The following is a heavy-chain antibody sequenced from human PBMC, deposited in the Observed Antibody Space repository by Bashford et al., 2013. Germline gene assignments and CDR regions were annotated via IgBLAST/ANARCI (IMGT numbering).Heavy chain of an antibody. Sequence: VRQAPGKGLEWVANIKQEGSDSYYVDSVKGRFTISRDNAKNSLYLQMNSLRAEDTAVYYCARDRYSSGWYWFDPGPGNPGHRLL. CDR2: IKQEGSDS. J-gene: IGHJ5*02. CDR3: ARDRYSSGWYWFDP. D-gene: IGHD6-19*01. V-gene: IGHV3-7*01.